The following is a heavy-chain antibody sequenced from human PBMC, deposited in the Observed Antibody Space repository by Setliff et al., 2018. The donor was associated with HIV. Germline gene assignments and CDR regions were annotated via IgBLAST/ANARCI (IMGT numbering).Heavy chain of an antibody. CDR2: INHSGTT. Sequence: PSETLSLTCAVYGGSFSGYYWSWIRQPPGKGLEWIGEINHSGTTNYNPSLKSPVTISVDTSKNQFSLKMRSVTAADTAVYYCARDLPELTGRSFDPWGQGIQVTVSS. D-gene: IGHD7-27*01. J-gene: IGHJ5*02. V-gene: IGHV4-34*01. CDR1: GGSFSGYY. CDR3: ARDLPELTGRSFDP.